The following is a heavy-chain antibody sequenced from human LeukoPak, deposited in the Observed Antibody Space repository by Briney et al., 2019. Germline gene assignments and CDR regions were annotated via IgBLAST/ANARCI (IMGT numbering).Heavy chain of an antibody. CDR2: IIPIFGTA. CDR1: EGTFISYA. D-gene: IGHD3-10*01. CDR3: ARDRETYGSGSYYNPFGY. V-gene: IGHV1-69*13. Sequence: SVKVSCKASEGTFISYAISWVRLAPGQGLEWMGRIIPIFGTANYAQKFQGRVTITADESTSTAYMELSSLRSEDTAVYYCARDRETYGSGSYYNPFGYWGQGTLVTVSS. J-gene: IGHJ4*02.